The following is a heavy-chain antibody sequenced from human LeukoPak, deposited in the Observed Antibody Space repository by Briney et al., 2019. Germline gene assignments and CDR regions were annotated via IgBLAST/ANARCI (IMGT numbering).Heavy chain of an antibody. J-gene: IGHJ4*02. V-gene: IGHV1-2*02. Sequence: ASVKVSCKASGYTFTGYYMHWVRQAPGQGLEWMGWINPNSGGTNYAQKFQGRVTMTRDTSISTAYMELSRLRSDDTAVYYCARALTAAGRFRTLGYWGQGTLVTVSS. CDR1: GYTFTGYY. CDR3: ARALTAAGRFRTLGY. CDR2: INPNSGGT. D-gene: IGHD6-13*01.